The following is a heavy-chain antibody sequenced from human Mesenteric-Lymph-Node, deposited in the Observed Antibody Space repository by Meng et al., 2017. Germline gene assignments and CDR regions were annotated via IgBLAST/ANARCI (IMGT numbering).Heavy chain of an antibody. CDR1: SGPIVSPDYS. CDR2: IYHNGST. CDR3: ARLGHRWFDP. D-gene: IGHD7-27*01. J-gene: IGHJ5*02. Sequence: QLQLQESGSGLVKPSQTLSLTCAVSSGPIVSPDYSCSWIRRPPGKGLEWIGYIYHNGSTYYNPYFKSRVTISLDRSKNQVSLKLTSVTAAGTAVYCCARLGHRWFDPWGQGTLVTVSS. V-gene: IGHV4-30-2*01.